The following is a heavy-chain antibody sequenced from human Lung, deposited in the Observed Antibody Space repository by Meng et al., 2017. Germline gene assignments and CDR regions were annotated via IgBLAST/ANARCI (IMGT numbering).Heavy chain of an antibody. Sequence: QLVQSGAEVTRPGALVKVSCEASGYTLSADGFSSVRQAPGRGLEWLGWINSYNGKTDYAQMLQWRVTMTADTTTRKAFIVLRRLRSDDTAVYCCATRAYPYLNCWGQGTLVTVSS. CDR2: INSYNGKT. CDR1: GYTLSADG. CDR3: ATRAYPYLNC. V-gene: IGHV1-18*01. J-gene: IGHJ4*02.